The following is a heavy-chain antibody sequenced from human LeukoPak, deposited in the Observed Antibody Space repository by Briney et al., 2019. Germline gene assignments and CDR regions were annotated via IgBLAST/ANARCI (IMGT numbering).Heavy chain of an antibody. V-gene: IGHV4-31*03. J-gene: IGHJ5*02. CDR1: GGSISSGGYY. CDR3: ARVALVGATSSWWFDP. Sequence: SETLSLTCTVSGGSISSGGYYWSWIRQHPGKGLEWIGYIYYSGSTYYNPSLKSRVTISVDTSKNQFSLKLSSVTAADTAVYYCARVALVGATSSWWFDPWGQGTLVTVSS. D-gene: IGHD1-26*01. CDR2: IYYSGST.